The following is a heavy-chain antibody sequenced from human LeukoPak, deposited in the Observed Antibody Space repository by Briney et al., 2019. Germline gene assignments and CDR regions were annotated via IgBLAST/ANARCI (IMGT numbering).Heavy chain of an antibody. J-gene: IGHJ3*02. CDR2: INPSGGST. D-gene: IGHD6-13*01. CDR3: ARAGRIAAAGTHDAFDI. V-gene: IGHV1-46*01. CDR1: GYTFTSYY. Sequence: ASVKVSCKASGYTFTSYYMHWVRQAPGQGLEWMGIINPSGGSTSYAQKLQGRVTMTRDTSTSTVYMELSSLRSEDTAVYYCARAGRIAAAGTHDAFDIWGQGTMVTVSS.